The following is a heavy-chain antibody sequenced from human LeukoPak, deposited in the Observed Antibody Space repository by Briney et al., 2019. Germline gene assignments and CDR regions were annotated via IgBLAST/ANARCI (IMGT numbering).Heavy chain of an antibody. J-gene: IGHJ1*01. CDR3: ARGRHSSSWYWKNEHFQH. CDR2: INHIGST. V-gene: IGHV4-34*01. D-gene: IGHD6-13*01. CDR1: GGSFSGYY. Sequence: SETLSLTCAVYGGSFSGYYWSWIRQPPGKWLEWIGEINHIGSTNYNPSIKSRVTISVDTSKNQFSLKLSSVTAADTAVYYCARGRHSSSWYWKNEHFQHWGQGTLVTVSS.